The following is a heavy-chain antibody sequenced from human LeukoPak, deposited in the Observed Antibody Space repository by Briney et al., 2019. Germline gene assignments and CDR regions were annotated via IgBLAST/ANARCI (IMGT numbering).Heavy chain of an antibody. CDR3: ARRIDSSGYSDDAFDI. CDR2: IYPGDSDT. J-gene: IGHJ3*02. V-gene: IGHV5-51*01. CDR1: GYSFTSYW. D-gene: IGHD3-22*01. Sequence: GESLKISCKGSGYSFTSYWTGWVRHVPGKGLEWMGIIYPGDSDTRYSPSFQGQVTISADKSISTAYLQWSSLKASDTAMYYCARRIDSSGYSDDAFDIWGQGTMVTVSS.